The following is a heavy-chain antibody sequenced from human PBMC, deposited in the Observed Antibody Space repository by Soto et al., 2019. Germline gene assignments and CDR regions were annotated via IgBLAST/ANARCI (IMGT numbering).Heavy chain of an antibody. CDR2: IYYSGST. J-gene: IGHJ6*02. V-gene: IGHV4-59*01. D-gene: IGHD6-13*01. CDR1: GGSISSYY. CDR3: ARAMESGYSSSWPNAFYYYYGMDV. Sequence: SETLSLTCTVSGGSISSYYWSWIRQPPGKGLEWIGYIYYSGSTNYNPSLKSRVTISVDTSKNQFSLKLGSVTTADTAVYYCARAMESGYSSSWPNAFYYYYGMDVWGQGTTVTVSS.